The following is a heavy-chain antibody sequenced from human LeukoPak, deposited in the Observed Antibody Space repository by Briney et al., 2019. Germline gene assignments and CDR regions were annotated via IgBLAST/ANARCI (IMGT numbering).Heavy chain of an antibody. CDR3: ARLFDP. CDR1: GGAITNDNFY. Sequence: PSETLSLTCTVPGGAITNDNFYWGWVRQPPGKGLEWVVSINYSGTTYYNPSLRSRLSISVDTSRTQFFLTLNSVTAPDTAAYYCARLFDPWGRGILVTVSS. V-gene: IGHV4-39*01. CDR2: INYSGTT. J-gene: IGHJ5*02.